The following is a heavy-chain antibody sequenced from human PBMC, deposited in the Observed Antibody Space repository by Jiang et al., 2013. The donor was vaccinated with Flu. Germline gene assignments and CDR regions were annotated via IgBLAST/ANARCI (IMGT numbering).Heavy chain of an antibody. CDR3: ARGGGNSSSDNY. D-gene: IGHD6-6*01. V-gene: IGHV4-34*01. CDR2: INHSGST. Sequence: LLKPSETLSLTCAVYGGSFSGYYWSWIRQPPGKGLEWIGEINHSGSTNYNPSLKSRVTISVDTSKNQFSLKLSSVTAADTAVYYCARGGGNSSSDNYWGQGTLVTVSS. CDR1: GGSFSGYY. J-gene: IGHJ4*02.